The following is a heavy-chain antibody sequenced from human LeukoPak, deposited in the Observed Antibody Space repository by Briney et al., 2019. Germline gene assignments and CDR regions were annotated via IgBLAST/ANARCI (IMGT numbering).Heavy chain of an antibody. Sequence: SETLSLTCTVSGGSIRSYYWTWIRQPPGKGLEWIGYIYYSGSTNYNPSLKSRVTISVDTSKNQSSLKLSSVTAADTAVYYCARDSTALYGGGYYYYGMDVWGQGTTVTVSS. D-gene: IGHD1-26*01. CDR1: GGSIRSYY. CDR2: IYYSGST. CDR3: ARDSTALYGGGYYYYGMDV. V-gene: IGHV4-59*12. J-gene: IGHJ6*02.